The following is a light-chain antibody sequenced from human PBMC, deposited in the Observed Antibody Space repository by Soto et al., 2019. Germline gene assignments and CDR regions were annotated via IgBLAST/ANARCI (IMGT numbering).Light chain of an antibody. CDR2: GAS. V-gene: IGKV3-20*01. J-gene: IGKJ5*01. CDR3: QQLNSYPMT. Sequence: IVMTQSPATLSVSPGERATLSCRASQSISSPYLAWYQQKPGQAPRLLIYGASSRATGIPDRFSGSGSGTDFPLTISSLQPEDFATYYCQQLNSYPMTFGQGTHWRL. CDR1: QSISSPY.